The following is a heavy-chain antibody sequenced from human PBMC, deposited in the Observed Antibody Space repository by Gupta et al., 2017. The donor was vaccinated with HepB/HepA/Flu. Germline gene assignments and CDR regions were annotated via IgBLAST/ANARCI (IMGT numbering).Heavy chain of an antibody. D-gene: IGHD5-18*01. CDR2: MSGSGRSA. J-gene: IGHJ6*02. CDR3: AKDMGYSYCLGAGYYNYGMDV. CDR1: GFTFSTYG. V-gene: IGHV3-23*01. Sequence: EVQLLESGGGLVQPGGSLRLSCAASGFTFSTYGMSWVRQAPGKGLEWVSGMSGSGRSAYYADYVKGRFTIARDNSKNTVYLQMNSLRAADTAEYYCAKDMGYSYCLGAGYYNYGMDVWGQGTTVTVSS.